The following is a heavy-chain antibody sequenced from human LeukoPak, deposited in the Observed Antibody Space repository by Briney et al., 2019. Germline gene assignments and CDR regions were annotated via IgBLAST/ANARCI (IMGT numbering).Heavy chain of an antibody. V-gene: IGHV3-33*01. CDR3: ARDQNGRDYVFFHGMDV. CDR1: EFTFSDFG. D-gene: IGHD4-17*01. CDR2: IWHDGKHE. Sequence: GGSLRLSCAASEFTFSDFGIHWVRQAPGKGLEWLAVIWHDGKHEYYADSVKGRFTISRDNSKNMAYLQMNSLRVEDTAAYYCARDQNGRDYVFFHGMDVWGQGTTVTVSS. J-gene: IGHJ6*02.